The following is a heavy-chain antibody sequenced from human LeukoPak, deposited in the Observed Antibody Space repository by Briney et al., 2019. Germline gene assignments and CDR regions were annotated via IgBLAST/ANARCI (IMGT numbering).Heavy chain of an antibody. CDR2: ISSDSITI. J-gene: IGHJ4*02. CDR3: AKGEDYSNYGYTDY. V-gene: IGHV3-48*04. Sequence: GGSLRLSCAASGFIFSSYSMNWVRQAPGKGLEWLSYISSDSITIFYADSVKGRFTISRDNAKNSLYLQMNSLRAEDTALYYCAKGEDYSNYGYTDYWGQGTLVTVSS. CDR1: GFIFSSYS. D-gene: IGHD4-11*01.